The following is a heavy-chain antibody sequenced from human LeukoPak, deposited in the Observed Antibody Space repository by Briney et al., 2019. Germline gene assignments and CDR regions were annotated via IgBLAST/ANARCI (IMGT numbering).Heavy chain of an antibody. CDR1: GFTFSSYS. CDR3: ARDYYDSSGYYLD. D-gene: IGHD3-22*01. CDR2: ISSSSSYI. V-gene: IGHV3-21*01. Sequence: PGGSLRLSCAASGFTFSSYSMNWVRQAPGTGLEWVSSISSSSSYIYYADSVKGRFTISRDNAKNSLYLQMNSLRAEDTAVYYCARDYYDSSGYYLDWGQGTLVTVSS. J-gene: IGHJ4*02.